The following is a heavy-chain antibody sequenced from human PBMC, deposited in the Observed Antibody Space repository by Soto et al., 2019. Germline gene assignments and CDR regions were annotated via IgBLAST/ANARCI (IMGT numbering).Heavy chain of an antibody. CDR1: GYTFTSFG. J-gene: IGHJ4*02. V-gene: IGHV1-18*01. CDR3: ERVSLAWGAARKTWDYPKNVFDY. Sequence: ASVKVSCKASGYTFTSFGINWVRQAPGQGLEWMGWVSAYNGNTKYAQKHQGRVTMTTDSSTSTAYMELRSLRSDDTAVYYCERVSLAWGAARKTWDYPKNVFDYWGQGTPVTVSS. D-gene: IGHD1-7*01. CDR2: VSAYNGNT.